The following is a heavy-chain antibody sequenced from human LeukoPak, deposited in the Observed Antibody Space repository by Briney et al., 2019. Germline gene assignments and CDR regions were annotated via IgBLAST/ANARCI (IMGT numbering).Heavy chain of an antibody. Sequence: PSQTPSLTCTVSGGSISSGGYYWSWIRQHPGRGLEWIGYIYYSGSTYYNPSLKSRVTISVDTSKNQFSLKLSSVTAADTAVYYCARVDGKRDFDYWGQGTLVTVSS. J-gene: IGHJ4*02. CDR2: IYYSGST. V-gene: IGHV4-31*03. CDR3: ARVDGKRDFDY. CDR1: GGSISSGGYY. D-gene: IGHD1-14*01.